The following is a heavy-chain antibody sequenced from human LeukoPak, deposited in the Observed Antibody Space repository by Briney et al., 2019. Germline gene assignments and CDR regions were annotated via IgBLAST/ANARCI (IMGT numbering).Heavy chain of an antibody. CDR1: GFTFSDYY. CDR2: ISGSGSTI. D-gene: IGHD1-26*01. V-gene: IGHV3-11*01. Sequence: GGSLRLSCAASGFTFSDYYMSWIRQAPGKGLEWVSYISGSGSTIYYADSVKGRFTISRDNAKNSLYLQMNSLRAEDTAVYYCARGVAGATTSSIVFDYWGQGTLVTVSS. CDR3: ARGVAGATTSSIVFDY. J-gene: IGHJ4*02.